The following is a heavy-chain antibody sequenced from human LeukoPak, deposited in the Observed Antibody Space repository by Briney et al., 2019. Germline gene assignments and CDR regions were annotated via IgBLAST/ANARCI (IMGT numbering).Heavy chain of an antibody. J-gene: IGHJ4*02. CDR2: ISGSGDST. Sequence: GGSLRLSCAASGFTFSNYAMRWVRQAPGKGLEWVSGISGSGDSTYYADSVKGRFSISRDNAKNSLYLQMNSLRVEDTAVYYCAKITGPIVGAADYWGQGTLVTVSS. D-gene: IGHD1-26*01. CDR3: AKITGPIVGAADY. CDR1: GFTFSNYA. V-gene: IGHV3-23*01.